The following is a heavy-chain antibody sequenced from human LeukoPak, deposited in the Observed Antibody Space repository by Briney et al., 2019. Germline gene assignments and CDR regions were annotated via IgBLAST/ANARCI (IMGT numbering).Heavy chain of an antibody. CDR3: AREPYYDSSGYCLDY. Sequence: GGSLRLSCAASGFIFSDYYMSWIRQAPGKGLEWVSYISSGGSSIYYADSVKGRFTISRDNAKDSLYLQMNSLRAEDTAVYYCAREPYYDSSGYCLDYWGQGTLVTVSS. CDR2: ISSGGSSI. J-gene: IGHJ4*02. D-gene: IGHD3-22*01. CDR1: GFIFSDYY. V-gene: IGHV3-11*01.